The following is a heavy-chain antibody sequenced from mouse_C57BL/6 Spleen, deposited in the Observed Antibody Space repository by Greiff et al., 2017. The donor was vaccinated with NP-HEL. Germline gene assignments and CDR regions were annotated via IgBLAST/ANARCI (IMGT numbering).Heavy chain of an antibody. V-gene: IGHV1-72*01. CDR2: IDPNSGGT. CDR1: GYTFTSYW. J-gene: IGHJ1*03. D-gene: IGHD1-1*01. CDR3: ARWHYGSSYADWYFDV. Sequence: VQLQQPGAELVKPGASVKLSCKASGYTFTSYWMHWVKQRPGRGLEWIGRIDPNSGGTKYNEKFKSKATLTVDKPSSTAYMQLSSLTSEDSAVYYCARWHYGSSYADWYFDVWGTGTTVTVSS.